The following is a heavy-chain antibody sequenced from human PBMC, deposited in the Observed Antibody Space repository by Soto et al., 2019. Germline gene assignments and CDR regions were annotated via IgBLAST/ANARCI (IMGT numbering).Heavy chain of an antibody. V-gene: IGHV1-69*01. J-gene: IGHJ4*02. CDR3: AGVCSDEKSKYYFDY. CDR1: VGTFSNYV. Sequence: QVQLVQSGAEVKKPGSSVKVSCKASVGTFSNYVISWVRQAPGQGLEWMGGIIPIFGTANYAQKFQGRVTITADGSTNTAYMELSSLRSEDTAVYYCAGVCSDEKSKYYFDYWGQGTLVTVSS. CDR2: IIPIFGTA. D-gene: IGHD2-15*01.